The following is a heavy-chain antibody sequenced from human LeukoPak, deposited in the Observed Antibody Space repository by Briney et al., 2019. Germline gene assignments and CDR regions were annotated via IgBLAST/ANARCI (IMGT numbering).Heavy chain of an antibody. D-gene: IGHD6-13*01. J-gene: IGHJ4*02. V-gene: IGHV1-69*05. CDR2: IIPIFGTA. CDR3: AREQQLGFDY. Sequence: SVKVSCKASGGTFSRYAISWVRQGPGQGLEWMGGIIPIFGTANYAQKLQGRFTITTDESTSTAYMELSRLRSQDTAVYYCAREQQLGFDYWGQGTLVTVCS. CDR1: GGTFSRYA.